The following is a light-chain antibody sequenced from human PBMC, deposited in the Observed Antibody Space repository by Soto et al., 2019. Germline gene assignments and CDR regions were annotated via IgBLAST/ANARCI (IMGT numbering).Light chain of an antibody. V-gene: IGLV2-14*01. CDR2: DVS. J-gene: IGLJ1*01. Sequence: SALTQPASVSGSPGQSITISCTGTSSDVGGYNYVSWYQQHPGKAPKLMIYDVSDRPSGVSIRFSGSKSGNTASLTISGLQTEDEAAYYCSSYPSSSTLVVFGTGTKVTVL. CDR1: SSDVGGYNY. CDR3: SSYPSSSTLVV.